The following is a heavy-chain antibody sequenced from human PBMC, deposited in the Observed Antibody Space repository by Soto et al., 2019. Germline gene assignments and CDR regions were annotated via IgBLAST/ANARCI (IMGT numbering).Heavy chain of an antibody. D-gene: IGHD2-2*01. J-gene: IGHJ3*02. CDR2: IDPSDSYT. V-gene: IGHV5-10-1*01. Sequence: GESLKISCKGSGYSFTSYWISWVRQMPGKGLEWMGRIDPSDSYTNYSPSFQGHVTISADKSISTAYLQWSSLKASDTAMYYCARRGYCSSTSCHYAFHIWGQGTMVTV. CDR3: ARRGYCSSTSCHYAFHI. CDR1: GYSFTSYW.